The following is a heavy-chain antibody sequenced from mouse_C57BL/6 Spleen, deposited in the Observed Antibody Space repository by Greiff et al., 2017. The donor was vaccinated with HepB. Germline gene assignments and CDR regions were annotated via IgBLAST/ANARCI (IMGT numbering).Heavy chain of an antibody. CDR2: IDPSDSYT. Sequence: VQLQQPGAELVKPGASVKLSCKASGYTFTSYWMQWVKQRPGQGLEWIGEIDPSDSYTNYNQKFKGKATLTVDTSSSTAYMQLSSLTSEDSAVYYCARRGDGSNDDWGQGTTLTVSS. V-gene: IGHV1-50*01. CDR3: ARRGDGSNDD. J-gene: IGHJ2*01. D-gene: IGHD1-1*01. CDR1: GYTFTSYW.